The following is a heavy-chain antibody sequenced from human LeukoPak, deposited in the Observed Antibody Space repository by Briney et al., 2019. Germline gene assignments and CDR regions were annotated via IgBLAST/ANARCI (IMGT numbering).Heavy chain of an antibody. D-gene: IGHD1-1*01. CDR2: IYYSGSP. J-gene: IGHJ4*02. Sequence: PSETLSLTCTVSGGSFNSYYWNWIRQSPGKGLEWIGYIYYSGSPNYNPSLKSRVTISVDTSKKQFSLNLSAVTAADTAVYYCVRRPTGGAYFDYWGQGTLVSVSS. CDR3: VRRPTGGAYFDY. CDR1: GGSFNSYY. V-gene: IGHV4-59*01.